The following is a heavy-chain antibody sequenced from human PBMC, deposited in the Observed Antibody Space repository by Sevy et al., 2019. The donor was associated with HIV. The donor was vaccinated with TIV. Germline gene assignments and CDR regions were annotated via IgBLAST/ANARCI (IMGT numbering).Heavy chain of an antibody. J-gene: IGHJ3*02. CDR3: ARDNAILTPRAFDI. CDR2: IYYSGTT. V-gene: IGHV4-59*13. CDR1: AGSISSYY. Sequence: SETLSLTCSVSAGSISSYYWSWIRQPPGKGLEWIGYIYYSGTTDYNSSLKSRVTISQDKSKKVFSLRLRSVTAADTAVYYCARDNAILTPRAFDIWGQGTMVTVSS. D-gene: IGHD3-9*01.